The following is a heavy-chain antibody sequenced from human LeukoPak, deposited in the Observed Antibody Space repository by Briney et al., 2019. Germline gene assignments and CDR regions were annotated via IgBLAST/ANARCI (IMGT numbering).Heavy chain of an antibody. Sequence: ASVKVSCKTSGYTFTDYYIHLLRQAPGQRLEWMAWIDPNSGATNYIHKFQGRVTMTRDTSVTTAYMEVSSLTSDDTAVYYCARELIDFREHTNKAFFDSWGQGTLVTVSS. CDR2: IDPNSGAT. J-gene: IGHJ4*02. V-gene: IGHV1-2*02. D-gene: IGHD3/OR15-3a*01. CDR3: ARELIDFREHTNKAFFDS. CDR1: GYTFTDYY.